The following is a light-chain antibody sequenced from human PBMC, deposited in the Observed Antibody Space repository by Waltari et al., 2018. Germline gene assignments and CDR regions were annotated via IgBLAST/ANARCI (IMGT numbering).Light chain of an antibody. CDR3: SSYAGYNNVA. Sequence: QSALTQPPSASGSPGKSVSISCTGTSSGAGGYNFVSCYQQHPGKAPKLLLFEIFTRPSGGPGLFSGSKSGNTAFLTVSGLQAEDEADYYCSSYAGYNNVAFAGGTKLTVL. J-gene: IGLJ2*01. CDR1: SSGAGGYNF. V-gene: IGLV2-8*01. CDR2: EIF.